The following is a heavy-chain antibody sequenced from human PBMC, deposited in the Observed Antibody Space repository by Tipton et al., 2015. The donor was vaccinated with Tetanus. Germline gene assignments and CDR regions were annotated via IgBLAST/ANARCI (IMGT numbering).Heavy chain of an antibody. V-gene: IGHV3-23*04. CDR1: GFTVSSNY. Sequence: QLVQSGGGLIQPGGSLRLSCAASGFTVSSNYISWVRQAPGKGLEWVSGISVRGSHTYYADPVKGRFSISRDNSKNTVYLQMNSLRDEDTAVYYCAKDPASRGWFDPWGQGTLVSVSS. CDR3: AKDPASRGWFDP. J-gene: IGHJ5*02. CDR2: ISVRGSHT.